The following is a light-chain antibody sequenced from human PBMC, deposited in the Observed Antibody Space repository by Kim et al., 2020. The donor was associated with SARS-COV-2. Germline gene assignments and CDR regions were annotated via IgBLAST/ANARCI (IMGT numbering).Light chain of an antibody. CDR3: QQYGSSPPWT. J-gene: IGKJ1*01. Sequence: EIVLTQSPGTLSLSPGESATLSCRASQSVSSSYLACYQQKPGPAPRLLIYGASYRATGIPDSFSGSGSGTDFTLTISRLEPEDFAVYYCQQYGSSPPWTFGQGTKVDIK. CDR2: GAS. V-gene: IGKV3-20*01. CDR1: QSVSSSY.